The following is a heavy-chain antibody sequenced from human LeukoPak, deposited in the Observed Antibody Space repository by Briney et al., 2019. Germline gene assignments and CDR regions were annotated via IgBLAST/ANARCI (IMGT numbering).Heavy chain of an antibody. V-gene: IGHV4-34*01. CDR1: GGSFSGYY. D-gene: IGHD6-6*01. CDR2: INHSGST. Sequence: SETLSLTCAVYGGSFSGYYWSWIRQPPGKGLEWIGEINHSGSTNYNPSLKSRVTISVDTSKNQFSLKLSSVTAADTAVYYCARTTLMMGQLVRNTTPVGRFDPWGQGTLVTVSS. J-gene: IGHJ5*02. CDR3: ARTTLMMGQLVRNTTPVGRFDP.